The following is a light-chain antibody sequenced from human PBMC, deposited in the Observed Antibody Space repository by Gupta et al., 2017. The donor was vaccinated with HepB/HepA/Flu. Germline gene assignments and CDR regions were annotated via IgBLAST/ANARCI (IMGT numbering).Light chain of an antibody. Sequence: SCVLTQPPSVSVAPGKTARITWRGTNIGSKSVHWYQQKPVQAPVLVIYYDSDRPSGIPERFSGSNYGNTATLTISRVEAGDEADYYCQVWDSSSDHVVFGGGTKLTVL. CDR3: QVWDSSSDHVV. V-gene: IGLV3-21*04. CDR2: YDS. J-gene: IGLJ2*01. CDR1: NIGSKS.